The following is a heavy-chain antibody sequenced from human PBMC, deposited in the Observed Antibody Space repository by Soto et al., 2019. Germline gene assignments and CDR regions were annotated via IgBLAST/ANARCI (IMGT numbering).Heavy chain of an antibody. V-gene: IGHV3-15*01. Sequence: KSGGSLRLSCAASGFTFSNAWMSWVRQAPGKGLEWVGRIKSKTDGGTTDYAAPVKGRFTISRDDSKNTLYLQMNSLKTEDTAVYYCTAPKVPAAIRWGYYGMDVWGQGTTVTVSS. D-gene: IGHD2-2*02. CDR3: TAPKVPAAIRWGYYGMDV. CDR2: IKSKTDGGTT. J-gene: IGHJ6*02. CDR1: GFTFSNAW.